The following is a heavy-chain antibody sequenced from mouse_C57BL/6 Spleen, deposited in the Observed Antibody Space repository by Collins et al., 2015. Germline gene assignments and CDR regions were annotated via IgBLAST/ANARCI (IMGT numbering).Heavy chain of an antibody. J-gene: IGHJ4*01. D-gene: IGHD2-10*02. CDR2: IYPGDGDT. V-gene: IGHV1-82*01. Sequence: QVQLQQSGPELVKPGASVKISCKASGYAFSSSWMNWVKQRPGQGLEWIGRIYPGDGDTNYNGKFKGKATLTADKSSSTAYMQLSSLTSVDSAVYFCARPPYGNYEVDYAMDYWGQGTSVTVSS. CDR3: ARPPYGNYEVDYAMDY. CDR1: GYAFSSSW.